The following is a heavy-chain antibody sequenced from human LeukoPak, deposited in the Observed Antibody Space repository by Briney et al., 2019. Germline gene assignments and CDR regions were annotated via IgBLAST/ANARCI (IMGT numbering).Heavy chain of an antibody. D-gene: IGHD3-22*01. J-gene: IGHJ4*02. CDR1: GFTFSSYA. Sequence: GGSLRLSCTASGFTFSSYAMSWVRQAPGKGLEWVAVISYDGSNKYYADSVKGRFTNSRDNSKNTLYLQMNSLRAEDTAVYYCARDYYDSSGYYSSIDYWGQGTLVTVSS. CDR3: ARDYYDSSGYYSSIDY. V-gene: IGHV3-30*04. CDR2: ISYDGSNK.